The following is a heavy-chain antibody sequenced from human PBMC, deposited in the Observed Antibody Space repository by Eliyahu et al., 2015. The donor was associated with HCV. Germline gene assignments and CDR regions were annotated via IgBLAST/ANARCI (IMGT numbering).Heavy chain of an antibody. CDR2: ISYTGST. Sequence: QVLLQESGPGLVRPSQTLSLTCTAPGGSISSTGSSWSWIRQLPGKGLEWIGYISYTGSTYYNPSLKSRVTISVDTSKTHFSLKLSSVTAADTAVYYCAFGGSQYYYYYAMDVWGQGTTVTVTS. CDR3: AFGGSQYYYYYAMDV. D-gene: IGHD2-15*01. V-gene: IGHV4-31*03. J-gene: IGHJ6*02. CDR1: GGSISSTGSS.